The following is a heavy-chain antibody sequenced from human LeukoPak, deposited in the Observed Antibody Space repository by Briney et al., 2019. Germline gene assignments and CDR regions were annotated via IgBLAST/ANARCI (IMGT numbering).Heavy chain of an antibody. CDR2: TFHSGSP. Sequence: SETLSLTCTVSGAAISSGAFSWNWVRQLPGKGLEWIGYTFHSGSPEYNPSLKSRVTILADRSKNQFSLRLTSVTAADTAVYYCARERTRPFRFDPWGQGTLVTVSS. CDR1: GAAISSGAFS. J-gene: IGHJ5*02. CDR3: ARERTRPFRFDP. V-gene: IGHV4-30-2*06.